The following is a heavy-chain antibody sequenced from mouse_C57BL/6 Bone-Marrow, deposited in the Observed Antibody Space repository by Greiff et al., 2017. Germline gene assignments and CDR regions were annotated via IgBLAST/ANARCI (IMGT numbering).Heavy chain of an antibody. Sequence: QVQLQQPGTELVKPGASVKLSCKASGYTFTSYWMHWVKQRPGQGLEWIGNINPSNGGTNYNKKFKSKATLTVDKSSSTAYMQLSSLTSEDSAVYYCARGGFPIDYCGSFTIDYWGQGTSVTVSS. CDR3: ARGGFPIDYCGSFTIDY. V-gene: IGHV1-53*01. D-gene: IGHD1-1*01. J-gene: IGHJ4*01. CDR2: INPSNGGT. CDR1: GYTFTSYW.